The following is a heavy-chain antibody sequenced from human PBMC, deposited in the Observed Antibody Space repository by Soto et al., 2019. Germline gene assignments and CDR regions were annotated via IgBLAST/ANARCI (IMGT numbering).Heavy chain of an antibody. D-gene: IGHD6-13*01. CDR2: IYYSGST. CDR1: GGSISSYY. CDR3: ARHYFIAAADYYFDY. Sequence: PSETLSLTCTVSGGSISSYYWSWIRQPPGKGLEWIGYIYYSGSTNYNPSLKSRVTISVDTSKNQFSLKLSSVTAADTAVYYCARHYFIAAADYYFDYWGQGTLVTVSS. J-gene: IGHJ4*02. V-gene: IGHV4-59*08.